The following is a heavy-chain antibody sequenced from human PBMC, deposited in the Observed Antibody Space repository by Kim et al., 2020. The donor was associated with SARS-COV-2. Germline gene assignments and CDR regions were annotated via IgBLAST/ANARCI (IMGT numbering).Heavy chain of an antibody. J-gene: IGHJ4*02. CDR2: IKQDGSDK. V-gene: IGHV3-7*01. D-gene: IGHD6-13*01. CDR3: ARDSERSSSWPDVIDY. CDR1: GFTFSSYW. Sequence: GGSLRLSCAASGFTFSSYWMTWVRQAPGKGLEWVANIKQDGSDKYYVGSVQGRFTISRDNAHNSVYLQMNSLRAEDTAVYHCARDSERSSSWPDVIDYWGQGTLVTVSS.